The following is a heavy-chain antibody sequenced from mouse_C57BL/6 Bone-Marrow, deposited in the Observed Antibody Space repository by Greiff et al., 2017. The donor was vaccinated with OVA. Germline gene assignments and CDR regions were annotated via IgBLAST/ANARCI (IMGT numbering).Heavy chain of an antibody. CDR2: IRNKANNHAT. CDR1: GFTFSDAW. Sequence: EVKLMESGGGLVQPGGSMKLSCAASGFTFSDAWMDWVRQSPEKGLEWVAEIRNKANNHATYYAESVKGRFTISRDDSKSSVYLQMNSLRAEDTGIYYCTRQGLRYYFDYWGQGTTLTVSS. V-gene: IGHV6-6*01. CDR3: TRQGLRYYFDY. D-gene: IGHD1-1*01. J-gene: IGHJ2*01.